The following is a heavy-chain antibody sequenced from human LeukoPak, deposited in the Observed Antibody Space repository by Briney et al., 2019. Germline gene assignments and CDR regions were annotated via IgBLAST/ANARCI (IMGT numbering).Heavy chain of an antibody. V-gene: IGHV3-74*01. CDR2: INGDGSST. J-gene: IGHJ4*02. CDR3: SSTVTAAL. Sequence: PGGSLRLSCAASGFTFSSYWMHWVRQAPGKGLVWVSRINGDGSSTIYADSVKGRFTISRDNAKNTLYLQMNGLRVDDTVVYYCSSTVTAALWGQGTLVTVSS. CDR1: GFTFSSYW. D-gene: IGHD2-21*02.